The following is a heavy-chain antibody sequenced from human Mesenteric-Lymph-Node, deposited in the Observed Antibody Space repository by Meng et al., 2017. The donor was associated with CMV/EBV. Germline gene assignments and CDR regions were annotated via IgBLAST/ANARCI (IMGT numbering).Heavy chain of an antibody. CDR2: IYYSGST. J-gene: IGHJ6*02. Sequence: SETLSLTCTVSGGSISSYYWSWIRQSPGKGLEWIGYIYYSGSTNYNPSLKSRVTISVDTSKNQLSLNMSSVTAADAAVYYCARGKQLVTYEMDVWGQGTTVTVSS. CDR3: ARGKQLVTYEMDV. CDR1: GGSISSYY. V-gene: IGHV4-59*01. D-gene: IGHD6-6*01.